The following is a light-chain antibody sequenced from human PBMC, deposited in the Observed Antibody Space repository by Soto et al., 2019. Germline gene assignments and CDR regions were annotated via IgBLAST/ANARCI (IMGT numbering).Light chain of an antibody. Sequence: EIVLTHSTVTLSWSPGERTTLSCRASQSVSSYLAWYQQKPGQAPRLLIYDASNRATGIPARFSGSGSGTDFTLTISRLEPEDFAVYYCQQYGSSPRGTFGQGTRLEIK. CDR1: QSVSSY. J-gene: IGKJ5*01. CDR3: QQYGSSPRGT. CDR2: DAS. V-gene: IGKV3-20*01.